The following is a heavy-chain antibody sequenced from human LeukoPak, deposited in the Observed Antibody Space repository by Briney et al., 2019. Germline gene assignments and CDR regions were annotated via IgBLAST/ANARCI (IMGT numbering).Heavy chain of an antibody. D-gene: IGHD5-18*01. J-gene: IGHJ6*02. Sequence: GSLRLSCAASGVSVSTYYMTWVRQAPGKGLEWVSIIYSGGSTYYADSVMGRFTVSRDSPKNTLYLQMNSLRVEDTAVYYCARDHNFGHQGYGYYYGMDVWGQGATVTVSS. CDR2: IYSGGST. V-gene: IGHV3-53*01. CDR1: GVSVSTYY. CDR3: ARDHNFGHQGYGYYYGMDV.